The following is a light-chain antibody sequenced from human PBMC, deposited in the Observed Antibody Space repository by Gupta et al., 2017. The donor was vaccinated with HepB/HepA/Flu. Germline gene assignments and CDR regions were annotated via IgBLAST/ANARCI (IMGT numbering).Light chain of an antibody. Sequence: EIVLTQSPATLSLSPGEGATLSCGASQSLSSSYLAWFQQKDGLAPRLLIYDGSRRATGIPDRFSGSGSGTDFTLTISRLEPEDFAVYYCQQDDRSPGTFGQGTKMEIK. CDR1: QSLSSSY. J-gene: IGKJ2*01. V-gene: IGKV3D-20*01. CDR3: QQDDRSPGT. CDR2: DGS.